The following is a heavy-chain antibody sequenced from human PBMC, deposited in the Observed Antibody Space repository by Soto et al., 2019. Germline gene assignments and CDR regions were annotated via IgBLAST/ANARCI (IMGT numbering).Heavy chain of an antibody. CDR2: ISAYNGNT. D-gene: IGHD6-6*01. V-gene: IGHV1-18*04. Sequence: ASVKVSCKASGYTFTSYGISWVRQAPGQGLEWMGWISAYNGNTNYAQKLQGRVTMTTDTSTGTAYMELRSLRSDDTAVYYCARDRIPWYSSSSAAWWFDPWGQGTLVTVSS. CDR1: GYTFTSYG. CDR3: ARDRIPWYSSSSAAWWFDP. J-gene: IGHJ5*02.